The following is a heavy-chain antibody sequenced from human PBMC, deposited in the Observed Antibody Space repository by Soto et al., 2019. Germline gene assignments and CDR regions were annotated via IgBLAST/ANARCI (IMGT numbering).Heavy chain of an antibody. CDR3: ARGASSRWFDP. Sequence: QVQLQQWGAGLLKPSETLSLTCAVYGGSFSGYYWSWISQPPGKGLEWIGEINHSGSTNYNPSLKSRVTISVDKSNNQFSLKLSSVTAAVTAVYYCARGASSRWFDPWGQGTMVTVSS. CDR1: GGSFSGYY. D-gene: IGHD6-19*01. J-gene: IGHJ5*02. V-gene: IGHV4-34*01. CDR2: INHSGST.